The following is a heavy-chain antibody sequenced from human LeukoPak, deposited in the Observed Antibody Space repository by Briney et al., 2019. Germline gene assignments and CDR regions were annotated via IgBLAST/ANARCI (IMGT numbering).Heavy chain of an antibody. D-gene: IGHD2-21*01. CDR1: GFTFSSYA. Sequence: PGGSLRLSCAASGFTFSSYAMSWVRQAPGKGLEWVSAISGSGGSTYYADSVKGRFTISRDNSKNTLYLQVNSLRAEDTAVYYCAKAKGSDFTYWYFDLWGRGTLVTVSS. CDR3: AKAKGSDFTYWYFDL. J-gene: IGHJ2*01. V-gene: IGHV3-23*01. CDR2: ISGSGGST.